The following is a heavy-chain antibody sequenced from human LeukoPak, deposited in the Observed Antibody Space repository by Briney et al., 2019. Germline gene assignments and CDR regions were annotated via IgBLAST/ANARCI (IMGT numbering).Heavy chain of an antibody. CDR3: AKLKQWQPQRYFFEY. D-gene: IGHD6-19*01. V-gene: IGHV3-23*01. Sequence: GGSLRLSCAASGFTFSSYAMSWVRHAPGKGLEWVSTFSGTSSTSYADAVKGRVTISRDNSKNTLYLQLNSLRAEDTAVYYCAKLKQWQPQRYFFEYWGQGALVTVAS. J-gene: IGHJ4*02. CDR1: GFTFSSYA. CDR2: FSGTSST.